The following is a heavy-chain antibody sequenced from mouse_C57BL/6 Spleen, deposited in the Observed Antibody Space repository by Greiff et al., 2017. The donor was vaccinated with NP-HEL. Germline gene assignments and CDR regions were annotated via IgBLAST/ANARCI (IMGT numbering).Heavy chain of an antibody. CDR3: AIPRAYYMGAMDY. CDR2: IHPSDSDT. CDR1: GYTFTSYW. Sequence: VQLQQPGAELVKPGASVKVSCKASGYTFTSYWMHWVKQRPGQVLEWIGRIHPSDSDTNYNQKFKGKATLTVDKSSSTAYMQLSSLTSEDSAVYYCAIPRAYYMGAMDYWGQGTSVTVSS. D-gene: IGHD2-12*01. J-gene: IGHJ4*01. V-gene: IGHV1-74*01.